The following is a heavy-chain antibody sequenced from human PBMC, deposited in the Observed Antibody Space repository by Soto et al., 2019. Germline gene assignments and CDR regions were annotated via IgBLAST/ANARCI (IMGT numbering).Heavy chain of an antibody. CDR2: ISSLSSPR. V-gene: IGHV3-48*02. J-gene: IGHJ4*02. CDR3: AREDILGARSFDY. D-gene: IGHD1-26*01. Sequence: GGSLRLSCAASGFTFSGYSMNWVRQAPGKGLEWVSYISSLSSPRYYAESVEGRFIISRDNAKNSLYLQMNSLRDEDTAVYFCAREDILGARSFDYWGQGTLVTVSS. CDR1: GFTFSGYS.